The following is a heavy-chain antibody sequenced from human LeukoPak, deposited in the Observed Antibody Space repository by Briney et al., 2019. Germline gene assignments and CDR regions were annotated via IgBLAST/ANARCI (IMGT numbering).Heavy chain of an antibody. D-gene: IGHD1-1*01. CDR1: GFTFSLTY. CDR3: ARCTTGRTFGSLREIKRSREIDY. CDR2: ISSSSSNI. J-gene: IGHJ4*02. V-gene: IGHV3-21*01. Sequence: GGSLRLSCAASGFTFSLTYMAWVRQAPGKGLELVSSISSSSSNIYYADSVKGRFTISRDNAKNSLYLQMNSLRVEDTAVYYCARCTTGRTFGSLREIKRSREIDYWGQGTLVTVSS.